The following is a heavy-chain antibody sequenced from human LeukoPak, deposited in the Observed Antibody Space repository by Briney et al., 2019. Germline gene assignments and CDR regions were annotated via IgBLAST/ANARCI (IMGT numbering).Heavy chain of an antibody. CDR3: ALRLYSSSWYYFDY. Sequence: GRSLRLSCAASGFTFSSYGMHWVRQAPGKGLEWVAVISYDGSNKYYADSVKGRFTISRDNSKNTLYLQMNSLRSDDTAVYYCALRLYSSSWYYFDYWGQGTLVTVSS. V-gene: IGHV3-30*03. CDR1: GFTFSSYG. CDR2: ISYDGSNK. J-gene: IGHJ4*02. D-gene: IGHD6-13*01.